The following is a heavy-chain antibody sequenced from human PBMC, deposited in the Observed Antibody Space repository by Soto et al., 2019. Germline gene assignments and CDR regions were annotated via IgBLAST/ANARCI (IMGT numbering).Heavy chain of an antibody. CDR1: GGSISSSSYY. CDR3: ARMGVILGDYYYYYGMDV. Sequence: SETLSLTCTVSGGSISSSSYYWGWIRQPPGKGLEWIGSIYYSGSTYYNPSLKSRVTISVDTSKNQFSLKLSSVTAADTAVYHCARMGVILGDYYYYYGMDVWGQGTTVTVSS. D-gene: IGHD2-21*01. J-gene: IGHJ6*02. V-gene: IGHV4-39*01. CDR2: IYYSGST.